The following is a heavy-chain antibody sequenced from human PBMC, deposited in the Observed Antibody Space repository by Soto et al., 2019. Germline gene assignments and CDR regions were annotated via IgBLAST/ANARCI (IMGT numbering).Heavy chain of an antibody. CDR2: IYTGGGT. Sequence: GGSLRLSCAVSGFSVSIHYMSWVRQAPGKGLEWVSVIYTGGGTDYADSVRGRFTVSRDNSQNTLYLQMNNLRAEDTAVYYCARGGGAGGAWNFDYWGQGSLVTVSS. D-gene: IGHD6-13*01. CDR1: GFSVSIHY. CDR3: ARGGGAGGAWNFDY. V-gene: IGHV3-53*01. J-gene: IGHJ4*02.